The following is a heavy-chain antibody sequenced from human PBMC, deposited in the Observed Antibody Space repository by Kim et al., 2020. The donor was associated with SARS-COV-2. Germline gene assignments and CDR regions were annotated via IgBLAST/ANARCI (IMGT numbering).Heavy chain of an antibody. CDR2: ISWNSGSI. CDR1: GFTFDDYA. Sequence: GGSLRLSCAASGFTFDDYAMHWVRQAPGKGLEWVSGISWNSGSIGYADSVKGRFTISRDNAKNSLYLQMNSLRAEDTALYYCAKGSQYSSSGAFDIWGQG. D-gene: IGHD6-6*01. V-gene: IGHV3-9*01. J-gene: IGHJ3*02. CDR3: AKGSQYSSSGAFDI.